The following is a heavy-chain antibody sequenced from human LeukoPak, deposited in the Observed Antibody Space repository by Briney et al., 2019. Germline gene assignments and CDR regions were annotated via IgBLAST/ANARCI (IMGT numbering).Heavy chain of an antibody. CDR2: INPSGGST. Sequence: ASVKVSCKASGYTFTSYYMHWVRQAPGQGLEWMGIINPSGGSTSYAQKFQGRVTMTRDTSTSTVYMELSSLRSEDTAVYYRARDGNNNWFDPWGQGTLVTVSS. CDR3: ARDGNNNWFDP. CDR1: GYTFTSYY. D-gene: IGHD4-23*01. J-gene: IGHJ5*02. V-gene: IGHV1-46*01.